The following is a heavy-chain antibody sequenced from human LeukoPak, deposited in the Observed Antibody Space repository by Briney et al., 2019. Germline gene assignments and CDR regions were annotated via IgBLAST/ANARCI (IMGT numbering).Heavy chain of an antibody. CDR1: GGSISSSSYY. Sequence: SETLSLTCTVSGGSISSSSYYWAWIRQPPGEGLEWIGSIYYSGTTYFNSSLKGRVTISVERSKNHFSLKLSSLTVADTARYYCARVYSSTHNWFDTWGQGIQVTVPS. J-gene: IGHJ5*02. CDR2: IYYSGTT. D-gene: IGHD6-19*01. CDR3: ARVYSSTHNWFDT. V-gene: IGHV4-39*07.